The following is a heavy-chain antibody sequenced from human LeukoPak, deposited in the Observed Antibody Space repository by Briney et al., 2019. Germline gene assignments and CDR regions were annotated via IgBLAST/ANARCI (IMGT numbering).Heavy chain of an antibody. CDR3: ARENYYDSSGYWY. D-gene: IGHD3-22*01. J-gene: IGHJ4*02. CDR2: IYYSGST. CDR1: GGSISSSSYY. Sequence: PSETLSLTCTVSGGSISSSSYYWGWIRQPPGKGLEWIGSIYYSGSTYYNPSLKSRVTISVDTSKNQFSLKLSSVTAADTAVYYCARENYYDSSGYWYWGQGTLVTVSS. V-gene: IGHV4-39*07.